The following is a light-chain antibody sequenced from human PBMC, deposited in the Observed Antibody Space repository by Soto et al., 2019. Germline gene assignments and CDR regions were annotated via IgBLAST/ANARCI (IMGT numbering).Light chain of an antibody. V-gene: IGLV1-40*01. J-gene: IGLJ1*01. Sequence: PVSTQPPSVCGATGQRFTISCTGSISNIWAGYDVHWYQLRPGTAPKLLIYVNKNRQSVVPARFSGSKYGTSASLAITGLQAEDDADYYWQSDDGSLSVSYVVGTASKVTVL. CDR1: ISNIWAGYD. CDR2: VNK. CDR3: QSDDGSLSVSYV.